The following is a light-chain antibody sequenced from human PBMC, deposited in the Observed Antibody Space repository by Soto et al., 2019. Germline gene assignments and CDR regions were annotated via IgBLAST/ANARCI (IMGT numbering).Light chain of an antibody. CDR2: GAS. J-gene: IGKJ3*01. CDR1: RSVRSN. CDR3: QQYGSSPGLFT. V-gene: IGKV3-20*01. Sequence: EIVMKHSPATLSVSPCERVTLSFNASRSVRSNLAWYQQKPGQAPRLLIYGASTRAPGITDRFSGSGSGTDFTLTISRLEPEDFAVYYCQQYGSSPGLFTFGPGTKVDNK.